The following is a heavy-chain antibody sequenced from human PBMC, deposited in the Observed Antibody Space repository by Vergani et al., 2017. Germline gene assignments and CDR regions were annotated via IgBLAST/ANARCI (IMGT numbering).Heavy chain of an antibody. Sequence: QVQLQESGPGLVKPSQTLSLTCTVSGGSISSGGYYWSWIRQPPGKGLEWIGYIYYSGSTNYNPSLKSRVTISVDTSKNQFSLKLSSVTAADTAVYYCAREGVDYYDSSGHKGGFDYWGQGTLVTVSS. J-gene: IGHJ4*02. CDR2: IYYSGST. V-gene: IGHV4-61*08. CDR3: AREGVDYYDSSGHKGGFDY. D-gene: IGHD3-22*01. CDR1: GGSISSGGYY.